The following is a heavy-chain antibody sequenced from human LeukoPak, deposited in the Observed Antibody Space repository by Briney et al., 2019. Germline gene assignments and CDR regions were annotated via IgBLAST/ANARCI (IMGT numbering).Heavy chain of an antibody. D-gene: IGHD6-13*01. CDR3: ASFPKIAAAGRTRAFDI. CDR1: GFTVSSNY. J-gene: IGHJ3*02. V-gene: IGHV3-66*01. Sequence: GGSLRLSRAASGFTVSSNYMSWVRQAPGKGLEWVSVIYSGGSTYYADSVKGRFTISRDNSKNTLYLQMNSLRAEDTAVYYCASFPKIAAAGRTRAFDIWGQGTMVTVSS. CDR2: IYSGGST.